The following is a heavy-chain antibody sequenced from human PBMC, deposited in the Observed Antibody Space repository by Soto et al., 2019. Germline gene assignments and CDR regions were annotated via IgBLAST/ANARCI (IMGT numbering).Heavy chain of an antibody. CDR3: ARRIAVAGTYYSGMDV. D-gene: IGHD6-19*01. V-gene: IGHV4-59*01. CDR1: GGSISSYY. CDR2: IYYSGST. Sequence: SETLSLTCTVSGGSISSYYWSWIRQPPGKGLEWIGYIYYSGSTNYNPSLKSRVTISVDTSKNQFSLKLSSVTAADTAVYYCARRIAVAGTYYSGMDVWGEGTTVTVSS. J-gene: IGHJ6*04.